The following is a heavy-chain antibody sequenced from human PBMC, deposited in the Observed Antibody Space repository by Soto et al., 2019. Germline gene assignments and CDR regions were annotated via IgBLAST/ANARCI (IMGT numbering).Heavy chain of an antibody. CDR1: GYTFTTYS. CDR2: INAFSGIT. D-gene: IGHD3-22*01. CDR3: AREKFYGSSGYYVGNWYFDL. V-gene: IGHV1-18*04. J-gene: IGHJ2*01. Sequence: QVQLVQSGAEVKKPGASVNVSCKASGYTFTTYSVTWMRQAPGQGLEWVGWINAFSGITKYAQNLQDRITMTTDTSTSTAYMELRSLRSEDTAIYYCAREKFYGSSGYYVGNWYFDLWGRGTLVTVSS.